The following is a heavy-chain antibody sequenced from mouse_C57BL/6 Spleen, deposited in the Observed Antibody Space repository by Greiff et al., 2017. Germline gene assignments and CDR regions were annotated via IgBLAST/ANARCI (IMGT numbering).Heavy chain of an antibody. CDR2: ISSGSSTI. V-gene: IGHV5-17*01. CDR1: GFTFSDYG. CDR3: ARPGQAWFAY. J-gene: IGHJ3*01. Sequence: EVKLVESGGGLVKPGGSLKLSCAASGFTFSDYGMHWVRQAPEKGLEWVAYISSGSSTIDYADTVKGRFTISRDNATNTLFLQLTSLMSEDTAMYYGARPGQAWFAYWGQGTLVTVSA.